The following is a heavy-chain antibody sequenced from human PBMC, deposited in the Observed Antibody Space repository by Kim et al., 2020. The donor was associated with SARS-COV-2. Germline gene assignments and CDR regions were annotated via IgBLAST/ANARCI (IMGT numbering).Heavy chain of an antibody. CDR3: ARGYSSSSMPNYYYYGMDV. V-gene: IGHV6-1*01. CDR2: TYYRSKWYN. J-gene: IGHJ6*02. CDR1: GDSVSSNSAA. Sequence: SQTLSLSCAISGDSVSSNSAAWNWIRQSPSRGLEWLGRTYYRSKWYNDYAVSVKSRITINPDTSKNQFSLQLNSVTPEDTAVYYCARGYSSSSMPNYYYYGMDVWGQGTTVTVSS. D-gene: IGHD6-6*01.